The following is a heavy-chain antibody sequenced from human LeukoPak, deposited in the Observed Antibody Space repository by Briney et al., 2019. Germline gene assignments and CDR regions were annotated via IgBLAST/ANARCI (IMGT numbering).Heavy chain of an antibody. D-gene: IGHD3-16*01. V-gene: IGHV4-31*03. CDR3: ARWGREYGMDV. J-gene: IGHJ6*04. Sequence: PSETLSLTCTVSGGSISSGGYYWSWIRQHPGRGLEWIGYIYYSGSTYYNPSLKSRVTISVDTSKNQSSLKLSSVTAADTAVYYCARWGREYGMDVWGKGTTVTVSS. CDR2: IYYSGST. CDR1: GGSISSGGYY.